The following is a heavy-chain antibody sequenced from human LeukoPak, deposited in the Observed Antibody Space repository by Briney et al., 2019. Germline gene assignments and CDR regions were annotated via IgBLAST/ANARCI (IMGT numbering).Heavy chain of an antibody. CDR1: GYSISSGYY. J-gene: IGHJ4*01. V-gene: IGHV4-38-2*02. CDR2: IHHSGST. CDR3: ARTGVVPAALNY. D-gene: IGHD2-2*01. Sequence: SETLSLTCTVSGYSISSGYYWGWIRQPPGKGLEWIGRIHHSGSTYYNPSLKSRVTISVETSKNQFSLKLSSVTAGDTAVYYCARTGVVPAALNYWGDGTLVTVSS.